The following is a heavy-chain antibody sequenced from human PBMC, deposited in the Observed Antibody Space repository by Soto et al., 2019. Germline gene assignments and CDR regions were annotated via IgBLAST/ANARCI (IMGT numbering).Heavy chain of an antibody. V-gene: IGHV4-59*13. J-gene: IGHJ5*02. CDR2: IYYTGNT. Sequence: QVQLQESGPGLVKPSETLSLTCTVTGGSITTYYCSWIRQPPGKGLEWVGHIYYTGNTNYNPSLKSRVTISVDTSTNRFSLRLRSVSAADTAVYYCAREHACEFHNWFDPWCQVTLCTISS. D-gene: IGHD2-2*01. CDR3: AREHACEFHNWFDP. CDR1: GGSITTYY.